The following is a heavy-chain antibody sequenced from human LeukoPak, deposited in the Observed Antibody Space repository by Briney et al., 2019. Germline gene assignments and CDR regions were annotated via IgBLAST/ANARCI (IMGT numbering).Heavy chain of an antibody. J-gene: IGHJ5*02. CDR3: ARDYEGYSSSWFLNWFDP. Sequence: PRGSLRLSCAASGFTFSDYYMSWIRQAPGKGLEWVSYISSSGSTIYYADSVKGRFTISRDNAKNSLYLQMNSLRAEDTAVYYCARDYEGYSSSWFLNWFDPWGQGALVTVSS. V-gene: IGHV3-11*01. D-gene: IGHD6-13*01. CDR1: GFTFSDYY. CDR2: ISSSGSTI.